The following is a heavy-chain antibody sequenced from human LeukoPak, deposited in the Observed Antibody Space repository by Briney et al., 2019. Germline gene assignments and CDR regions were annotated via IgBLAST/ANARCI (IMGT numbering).Heavy chain of an antibody. CDR3: AKTVGATDYYGMDV. CDR2: IYSGGST. V-gene: IGHV3-53*01. J-gene: IGHJ6*02. Sequence: GGSLRLSCAASGFTFSSYSMSWVRQAPGKGLEWVSVIYSGGSTYYADSVKGRFTISRDNSKNTLYLQMNSLRAEDTAVYYCAKTVGATDYYGMDVWGQGSTVTVSS. D-gene: IGHD1-26*01. CDR1: GFTFSSYS.